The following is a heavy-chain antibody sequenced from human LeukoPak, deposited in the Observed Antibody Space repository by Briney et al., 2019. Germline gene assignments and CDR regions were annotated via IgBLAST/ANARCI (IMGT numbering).Heavy chain of an antibody. D-gene: IGHD1-20*01. CDR3: TTSIITGTTDY. J-gene: IGHJ4*02. CDR2: IKSKTDGGTT. CDR1: GFTFSSYW. V-gene: IGHV3-15*01. Sequence: GGSLRLSCAASGFTFSSYWMTWVRQAPGKGLEWVGRIKSKTDGGTTDYAAPVKGRFTISRGDSKNTLYLQMNSLKTEDTAVYYCTTSIITGTTDYWGQGTLVTVSS.